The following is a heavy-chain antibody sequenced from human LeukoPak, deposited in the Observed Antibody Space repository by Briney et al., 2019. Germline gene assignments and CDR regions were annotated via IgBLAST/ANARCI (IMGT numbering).Heavy chain of an antibody. D-gene: IGHD2/OR15-2a*01. V-gene: IGHV3-7*01. J-gene: IGHJ4*02. Sequence: GVSLRLSCAASGFTFSSYWMSWVRQAPGKGLEWVANIKQEGSEKYYVDSVKGRFTISRDNAKNSLYLKMNSLRAEDTAVYYCARDSSSNNFDYWGQGTLVTVSS. CDR1: GFTFSSYW. CDR3: ARDSSSNNFDY. CDR2: IKQEGSEK.